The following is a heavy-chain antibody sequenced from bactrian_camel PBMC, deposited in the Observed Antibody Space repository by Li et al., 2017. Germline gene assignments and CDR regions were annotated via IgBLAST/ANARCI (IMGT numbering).Heavy chain of an antibody. V-gene: IGHV3S53*01. Sequence: HVQLVESGGGSVQAGGSLTLTCTVSGSSFGHTDMNWYRQAPGNECEFVSSISSDGTTYYSDSVKGRFAISQDNAQNTVSLQMNSLKPEDTAVYYRAAEDRGLWVGSSCSLNWLIAPWGQGTQVTVS. D-gene: IGHD5*01. J-gene: IGHJ6*01. CDR3: AAEDRGLWVGSSCSLNWLIAP. CDR1: GSSFGHTD. CDR2: ISSDGTT.